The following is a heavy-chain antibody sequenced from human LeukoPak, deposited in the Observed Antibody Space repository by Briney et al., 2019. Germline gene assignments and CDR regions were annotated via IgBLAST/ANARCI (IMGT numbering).Heavy chain of an antibody. CDR2: ISAYNGNT. Sequence: EASVKVSCKASGYTFTSYGISWVRQAPGQGLEWMGWISAYNGNTNYAQKLQGRVTMTTDTSTSTAYMELRSLRSDDTAVYYCARVPDYYGSGSYYIYYYYYGMDVWGQGTTVTVSS. CDR1: GYTFTSYG. V-gene: IGHV1-18*01. J-gene: IGHJ6*02. CDR3: ARVPDYYGSGSYYIYYYYYGMDV. D-gene: IGHD3-10*01.